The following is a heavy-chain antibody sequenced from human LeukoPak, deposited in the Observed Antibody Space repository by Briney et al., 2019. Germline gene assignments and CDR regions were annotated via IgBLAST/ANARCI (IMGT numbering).Heavy chain of an antibody. D-gene: IGHD1-1*01. CDR3: GRENWSIDY. V-gene: IGHV3-7*01. CDR1: GFTFTTYY. Sequence: PGGSLRLSCAASGFTFTTYYMTWVRQAPGKGLEWGANINQDGSTAYYVDSVKGRFTFSRDNTKNTVYLQMNSLRAEDTAVYYCGRENWSIDYWGQGTLVTVSS. CDR2: INQDGSTA. J-gene: IGHJ4*02.